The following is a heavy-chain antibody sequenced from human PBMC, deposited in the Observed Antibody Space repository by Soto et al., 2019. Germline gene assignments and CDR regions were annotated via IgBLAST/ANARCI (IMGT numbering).Heavy chain of an antibody. D-gene: IGHD3-10*01. J-gene: IGHJ4*02. Sequence: QVQLVQSGAEVKKPGASVKVSCQASGYTFTSYDINWVRQATGQGLEWMGWMNPNNTNTGYAQKFQGRLTMTRNTAMCTAYMELSSLTSEDTAVYYCAGGFSPEVRGGYDYWGQGTLVIVSS. CDR1: GYTFTSYD. V-gene: IGHV1-8*01. CDR3: AGGFSPEVRGGYDY. CDR2: MNPNNTNT.